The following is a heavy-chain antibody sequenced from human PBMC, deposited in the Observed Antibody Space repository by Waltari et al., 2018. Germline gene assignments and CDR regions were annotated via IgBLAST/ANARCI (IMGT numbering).Heavy chain of an antibody. Sequence: QVQLQQWGAGLLKPSETLSLTCAVYGGSFSGYYWSWIRQPPGKGLEWIGEINHSGSTNYIPSLKSRVTISVDTSKNQFSLKLSSVTAADTAVYYCARFGDSSSWYWGFDYWGQGTLVTVSS. J-gene: IGHJ4*02. D-gene: IGHD6-13*01. CDR2: INHSGST. CDR1: GGSFSGYY. V-gene: IGHV4-34*01. CDR3: ARFGDSSSWYWGFDY.